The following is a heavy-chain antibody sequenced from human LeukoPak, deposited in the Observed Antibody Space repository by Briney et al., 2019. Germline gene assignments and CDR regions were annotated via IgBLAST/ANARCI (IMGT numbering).Heavy chain of an antibody. V-gene: IGHV3-7*01. Sequence: GGSLRLSCAASGFTFSSYWMSWVRQAPGKGLEWVANIKQDGSEKYYVDSVKGRFTISRDNAKNSLYLQMNSLRAEDTAVYYCARDRWDGYGDYIHLYYFDYWGQGTLVTVSS. CDR3: ARDRWDGYGDYIHLYYFDY. J-gene: IGHJ4*02. CDR2: IKQDGSEK. D-gene: IGHD4-17*01. CDR1: GFTFSSYW.